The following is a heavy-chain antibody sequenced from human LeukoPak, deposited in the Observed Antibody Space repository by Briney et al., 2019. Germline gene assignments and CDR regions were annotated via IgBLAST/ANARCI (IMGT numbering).Heavy chain of an antibody. J-gene: IGHJ2*01. D-gene: IGHD3-10*01. V-gene: IGHV3-33*01. CDR1: GFTFSSYG. CDR2: IWYDGSNR. Sequence: GRSLRLSCAASGFTFSSYGLHWVRQAPGKGLEWVAVIWYDGSNRYYADSVKGRFAISRDNSKNTLYLQMNSLRAEDTAVYYCARVQESRYFDLWGRGTLVTVSS. CDR3: ARVQESRYFDL.